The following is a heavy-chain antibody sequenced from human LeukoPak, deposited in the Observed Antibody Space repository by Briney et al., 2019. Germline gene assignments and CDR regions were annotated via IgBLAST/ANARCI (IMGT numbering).Heavy chain of an antibody. CDR1: GFTFSSYS. CDR3: ARMRDYYYYMDV. Sequence: GGSLRLSCAVSGFTFSSYSMNWVRQAPGKGLEWVSSISSSSSYIYYADSMTGRFTISRDNAKNSLYLQMNSLRAEDTAVYYCARMRDYYYYMDVWGKGTTVTVSS. CDR2: ISSSSSYI. J-gene: IGHJ6*03. V-gene: IGHV3-21*01.